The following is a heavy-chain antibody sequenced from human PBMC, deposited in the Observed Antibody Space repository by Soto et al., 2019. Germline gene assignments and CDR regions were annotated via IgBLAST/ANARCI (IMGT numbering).Heavy chain of an antibody. CDR2: ISAYNGNT. CDR3: ARWAPSYSSGWDEQYYYYGMDV. Sequence: ASVKVSCKASGYTFTSYGISWVLQAPGQGLEWMGWISAYNGNTNYAQKLQGRVTMTTDTSTSTAYMELRSLRSDDTAVYYCARWAPSYSSGWDEQYYYYGMDVWGQGTTVTVSS. D-gene: IGHD6-19*01. V-gene: IGHV1-18*04. J-gene: IGHJ6*02. CDR1: GYTFTSYG.